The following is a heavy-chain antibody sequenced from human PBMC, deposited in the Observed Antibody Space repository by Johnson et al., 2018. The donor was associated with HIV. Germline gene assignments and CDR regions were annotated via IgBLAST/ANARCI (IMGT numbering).Heavy chain of an antibody. CDR3: ARAGGLRYFDLLLSAFDI. D-gene: IGHD3-9*01. CDR2: ISSSGSTK. Sequence: QVQLVESGGGVVKPGGSLRLSCAASGFTFSDYSMTWIRQAPGKGLERISYISSSGSTKYYADSVKGRFTMSRDNAKKSLYLQMNSLRAEDTAVYYCARAGGLRYFDLLLSAFDIWGQGTMVTVSS. V-gene: IGHV3-11*04. CDR1: GFTFSDYS. J-gene: IGHJ3*02.